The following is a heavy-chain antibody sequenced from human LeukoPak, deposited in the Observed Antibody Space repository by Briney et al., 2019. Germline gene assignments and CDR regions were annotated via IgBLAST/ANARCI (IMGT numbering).Heavy chain of an antibody. CDR2: IYSGGST. D-gene: IGHD3-16*01. J-gene: IGHJ4*02. CDR1: GFTFSSYA. Sequence: GGSLRLSCAASGFTFSSYAMSWVRQAPGKGLEWVSVIYSGGSTYYADSVKGRFTISRDNSKNTLYLQMNSLRAEDTAVYYCARDWGYFDYWGQGTLVTVSS. CDR3: ARDWGYFDY. V-gene: IGHV3-66*01.